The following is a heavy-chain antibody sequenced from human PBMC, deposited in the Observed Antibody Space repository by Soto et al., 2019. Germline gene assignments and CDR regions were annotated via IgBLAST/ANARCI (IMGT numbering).Heavy chain of an antibody. Sequence: PSETLSLTCTVSGGSISSGGYYWSWIRQHPGKGLEWIGYIYYSGSTYYNPSLKSRVTISVDTSKNQFSLKLSSVTAADTAVYYCARGFIAVAPGAWFDPWGQGTLVTVSS. V-gene: IGHV4-31*03. J-gene: IGHJ5*02. CDR3: ARGFIAVAPGAWFDP. D-gene: IGHD6-19*01. CDR2: IYYSGST. CDR1: GGSISSGGYY.